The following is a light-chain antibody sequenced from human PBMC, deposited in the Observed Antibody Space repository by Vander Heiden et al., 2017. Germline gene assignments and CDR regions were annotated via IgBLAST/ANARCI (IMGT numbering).Light chain of an antibody. J-gene: IGKJ2*01. CDR1: QSIDTY. CDR2: AAS. V-gene: IGKV1-39*01. CDR3: QQSYSIPYT. Sequence: DIQMIQSPSSLSASVGDRVTISCRSGQSIDTYLNWYQQKPGKAPNLLIFAASNLQSGVPSRFSGRGSGTDFTLTIRSLQPEDFATYYCQQSYSIPYTFGQGTKLEIK.